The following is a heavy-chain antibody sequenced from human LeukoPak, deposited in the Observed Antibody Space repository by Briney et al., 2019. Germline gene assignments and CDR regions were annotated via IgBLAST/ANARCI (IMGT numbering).Heavy chain of an antibody. CDR1: GGSISSGNYY. J-gene: IGHJ4*02. Sequence: PSETLSLTFTVSGGSISSGNYYWSWIRQPAGRGLEWIGRIYTSGSTDCNPSLKSRVTISLDTSKNQFSLELSSVTAADTAMYYCARGYSTWSHDYWGQGTLVTVSS. D-gene: IGHD6-13*01. V-gene: IGHV4-61*02. CDR3: ARGYSTWSHDY. CDR2: IYTSGST.